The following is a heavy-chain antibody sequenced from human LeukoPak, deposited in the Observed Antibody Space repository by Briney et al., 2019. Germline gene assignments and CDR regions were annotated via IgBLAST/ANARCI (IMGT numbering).Heavy chain of an antibody. J-gene: IGHJ5*02. CDR1: GFTFRSFG. Sequence: GGSLRLSCATSGFTFRSFGMHWVRQAPGKGLEWVAFIPYHGNNKNYADSVKGRFTISRDNSKDTLYLQMNSLRTEDTAVYYCARGDYFDSGENWFDPWGQGTLVTVSS. D-gene: IGHD3-10*01. CDR2: IPYHGNNK. CDR3: ARGDYFDSGENWFDP. V-gene: IGHV3-30*19.